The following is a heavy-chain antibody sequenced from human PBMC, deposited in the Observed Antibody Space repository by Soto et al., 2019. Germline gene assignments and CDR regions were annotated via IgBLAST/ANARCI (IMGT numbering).Heavy chain of an antibody. CDR2: IYPSDSTT. V-gene: IGHV5-51*01. CDR3: ARHGFYGDYSSNYFDP. J-gene: IGHJ5*02. Sequence: EALKISCRGSGYSFTNYGIAWGRQIPGKGLEYMGIIYPSDSTTRYSPSFQGQVTISADKSISTAYLQWNSLKASDTAMYYCARHGFYGDYSSNYFDPWGQGTLVTVSS. D-gene: IGHD4-17*01. CDR1: GYSFTNYG.